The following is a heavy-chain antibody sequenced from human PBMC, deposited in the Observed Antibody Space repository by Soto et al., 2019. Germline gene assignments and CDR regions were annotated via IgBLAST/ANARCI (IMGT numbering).Heavy chain of an antibody. D-gene: IGHD1-26*01. CDR3: ATGPTTGIVGATVPGYYYYYGMDV. Sequence: ASVKVSCKVSGYTLTELSMHWVRQAPGKGLEWMGGFDPEDGETIYAQKFQGRVTMTEDTSTDTAYMELSSLRSEDTAVYYCATGPTTGIVGATVPGYYYYYGMDVWGQGTTVTVS. CDR2: FDPEDGET. CDR1: GYTLTELS. V-gene: IGHV1-24*01. J-gene: IGHJ6*02.